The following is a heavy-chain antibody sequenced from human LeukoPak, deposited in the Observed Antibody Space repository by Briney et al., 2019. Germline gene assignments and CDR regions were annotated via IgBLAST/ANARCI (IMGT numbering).Heavy chain of an antibody. Sequence: GGSLRLSCVASGFTFSSYAMSWVRQAPGKGLEWVSAISGSGGSTYYADSVKGRFTISRDNSKNTLYLQMNSLRAEDTAVYYCAKGDSGSYSYYFDYWGQGTLVTVSS. J-gene: IGHJ4*02. CDR3: AKGDSGSYSYYFDY. V-gene: IGHV3-23*01. CDR1: GFTFSSYA. CDR2: ISGSGGST. D-gene: IGHD1-26*01.